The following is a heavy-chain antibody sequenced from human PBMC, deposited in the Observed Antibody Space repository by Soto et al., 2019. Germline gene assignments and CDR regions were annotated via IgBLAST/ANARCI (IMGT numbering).Heavy chain of an antibody. D-gene: IGHD3-3*01. CDR1: GGSISSGGYS. J-gene: IGHJ4*02. CDR3: ARHFVAVVIIGWGY. V-gene: IGHV4-30-2*01. Sequence: SETLSLTCAVSGGSISSGGYSWSWIRQPPGKGLEWIGYIYHSGSTYYNPSLKSRLTISVDTSKNQFSLELKSVTAADTAVYYCARHFVAVVIIGWGYWGQGTLVTVSS. CDR2: IYHSGST.